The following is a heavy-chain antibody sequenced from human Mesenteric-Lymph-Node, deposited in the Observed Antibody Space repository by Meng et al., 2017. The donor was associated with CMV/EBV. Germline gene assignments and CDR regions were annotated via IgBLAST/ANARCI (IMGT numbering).Heavy chain of an antibody. Sequence: CAVCGGYISSGHRWNWVRQFPGKGLEWIGEIYHSGVTNYNPSLKSRVTISLDKSKNHFSLKLSSVTAADTAVYYCARETDYYGSGNSHWGQGTLVTVSS. V-gene: IGHV4-4*02. J-gene: IGHJ4*02. D-gene: IGHD3-10*01. CDR2: IYHSGVT. CDR1: GGYISSGHR. CDR3: ARETDYYGSGNSH.